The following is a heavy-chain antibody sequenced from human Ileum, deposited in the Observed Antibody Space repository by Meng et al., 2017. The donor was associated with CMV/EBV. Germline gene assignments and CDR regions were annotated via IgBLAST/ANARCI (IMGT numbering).Heavy chain of an antibody. CDR2: INHSGST. Sequence: LSLTCAVYGGSFSGYYWSWIRQPPGKGLEWIGEINHSGSTNYNPSLKSRVTISVDTSKNQFSLKRSSVTAADTAVYYCASSEVTTEYWGQGTLVTVSS. V-gene: IGHV4-34*01. CDR1: GGSFSGYY. D-gene: IGHD4-23*01. J-gene: IGHJ4*02. CDR3: ASSEVTTEY.